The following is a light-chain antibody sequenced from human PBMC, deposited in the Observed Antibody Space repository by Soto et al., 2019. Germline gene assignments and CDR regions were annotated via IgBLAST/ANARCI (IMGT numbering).Light chain of an antibody. CDR3: QQVKSYTRT. J-gene: IGKJ4*01. Sequence: DIHLTQSPSSLSASVGDRVTITCRASQAITNNLAWYQQKPGNPPRLLIYEESTLHSGVPSRFSGRKVGTQFILTIDSLQPEDFATYYCQQVKSYTRTFGGGTKVDIX. CDR2: EES. V-gene: IGKV1-9*01. CDR1: QAITNN.